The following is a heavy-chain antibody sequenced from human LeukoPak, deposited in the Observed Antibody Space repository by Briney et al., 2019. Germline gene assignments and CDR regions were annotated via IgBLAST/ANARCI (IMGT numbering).Heavy chain of an antibody. Sequence: GGSLRLSCAASGFTFSSYSMNGVRQAPGKGLGGVSSISSSSSYIYYADSVEGRFTISRDNARNSLYLQMNSLRAEDTAVYYCAELGITMIGGVWGKGTTVTISS. CDR1: GFTFSSYS. J-gene: IGHJ6*04. CDR3: AELGITMIGGV. V-gene: IGHV3-21*01. D-gene: IGHD3-10*02. CDR2: ISSSSSYI.